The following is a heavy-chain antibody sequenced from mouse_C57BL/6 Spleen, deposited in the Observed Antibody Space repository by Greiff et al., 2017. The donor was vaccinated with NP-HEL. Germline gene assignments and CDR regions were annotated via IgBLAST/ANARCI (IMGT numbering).Heavy chain of an antibody. V-gene: IGHV5-17*01. CDR1: GFTFSDYG. J-gene: IGHJ2*01. CDR2: ISSGSSTI. CDR3: ARRGTTVVDY. D-gene: IGHD1-1*01. Sequence: EVQRVESGGGLVKPGGSLKLSCAASGFTFSDYGMHWVRQAPEKGLEWVAYISSGSSTIYYADKVKGRFTIARDNAKNTLFLQMTSLRSEDTAKYYCARRGTTVVDYWGQGTTLTVSS.